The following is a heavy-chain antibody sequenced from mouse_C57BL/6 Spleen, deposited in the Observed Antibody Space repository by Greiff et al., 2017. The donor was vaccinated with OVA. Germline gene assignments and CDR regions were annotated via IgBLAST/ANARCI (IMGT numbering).Heavy chain of an antibody. CDR3: ARDRGDSSGSY. V-gene: IGHV3-6*01. CDR1: GYSITSGYY. Sequence: ESGPGLVKPSQSLSLTCSVTGYSITSGYYWNWIRQFPGNKLEWMGYISYDGSNNYNPSLKNRISITRDTSKNQFFLKLNSVTTEDTATYYCARDRGDSSGSYWGQGTLVTVSA. J-gene: IGHJ3*01. CDR2: ISYDGSN. D-gene: IGHD3-2*02.